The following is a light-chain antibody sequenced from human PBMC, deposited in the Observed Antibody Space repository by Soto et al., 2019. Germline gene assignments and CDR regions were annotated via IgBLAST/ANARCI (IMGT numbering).Light chain of an antibody. J-gene: IGKJ1*01. Sequence: EIVLTQSPGTLSLSPGERATLSCRASQSVTSSYSAWYQQKPGQAPRLLIYGASSRATGIPDRLSGSGSGTDFTLTISRLEPEDFAVYYCQHYGSSPGTFGQGTKVEIK. CDR2: GAS. V-gene: IGKV3-20*01. CDR1: QSVTSSY. CDR3: QHYGSSPGT.